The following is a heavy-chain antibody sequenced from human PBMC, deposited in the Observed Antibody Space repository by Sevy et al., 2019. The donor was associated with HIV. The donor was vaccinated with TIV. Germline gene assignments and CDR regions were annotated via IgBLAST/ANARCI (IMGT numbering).Heavy chain of an antibody. Sequence: SETLSLTCTVSGGSITSLYWNWIRQPPGKGLEWIANIYYNGHINYNPCLKSRVTLSLDTSKNQSSLWLSSVTAADRAMYYCAGKNAWGRGYSWGQGTLVTVSS. V-gene: IGHV4-59*08. D-gene: IGHD1-26*01. CDR3: AGKNAWGRGYS. CDR1: GGSITSLY. J-gene: IGHJ4*02. CDR2: IYYNGHI.